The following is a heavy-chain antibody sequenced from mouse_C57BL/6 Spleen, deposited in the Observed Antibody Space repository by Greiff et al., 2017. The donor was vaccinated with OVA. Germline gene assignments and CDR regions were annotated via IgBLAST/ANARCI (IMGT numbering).Heavy chain of an antibody. CDR3: ARSGTGFAY. D-gene: IGHD4-1*01. CDR2: IDPSDSYT. V-gene: IGHV1-50*01. J-gene: IGHJ3*01. Sequence: QVQLQQPGAELVKPGASVKLSCKASGYTFTSYWMQWVKQRPGQGLEWIGEIDPSDSYTNYNQKFKGKATLPVDPSSSTAYMQLSSLTSEDSAVYYCARSGTGFAYWGQGTLVTVSA. CDR1: GYTFTSYW.